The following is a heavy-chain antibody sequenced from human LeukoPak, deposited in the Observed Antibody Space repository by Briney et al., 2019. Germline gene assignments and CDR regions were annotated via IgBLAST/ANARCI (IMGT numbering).Heavy chain of an antibody. D-gene: IGHD3-22*01. CDR3: AKDRRYYDSSGYYSQPTTDAFDI. Sequence: GGSLRLSCAASGFTFSSYAMSWVRQAPGKGLEWVSAISGSGGSTYYADSVKGRFTISRDNSKNTLYLQINSLRAEDTAVYYCAKDRRYYDSSGYYSQPTTDAFDIWGQGTMVTVSS. J-gene: IGHJ3*02. V-gene: IGHV3-23*01. CDR1: GFTFSSYA. CDR2: ISGSGGST.